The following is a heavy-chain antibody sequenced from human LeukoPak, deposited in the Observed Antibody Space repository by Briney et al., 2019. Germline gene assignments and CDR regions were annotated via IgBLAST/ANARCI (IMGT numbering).Heavy chain of an antibody. CDR2: IYSGSST. J-gene: IGHJ4*02. CDR3: ARDPIYDSSGYNDY. CDR1: GFTVSSNY. Sequence: GGSLRLSCAASGFTVSSNYMSWVRQAPGKGLEWVSVIYSGSSTYYADSVKGRFTISRDNSKNTLYLQMNSLRAEDTAVYYCARDPIYDSSGYNDYWGQGTLVTVSS. D-gene: IGHD3-22*01. V-gene: IGHV3-66*01.